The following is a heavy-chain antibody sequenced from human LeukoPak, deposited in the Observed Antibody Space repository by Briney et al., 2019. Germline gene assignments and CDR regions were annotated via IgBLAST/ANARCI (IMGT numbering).Heavy chain of an antibody. J-gene: IGHJ3*02. CDR1: GGSISSSSYY. CDR3: AWSIAAAGTLLSMDAFDI. D-gene: IGHD6-13*01. Sequence: PSETLSLTCTVSGGSISSSSYYWGWIRQPPGKGLEWVGSIYYSGSTYYNPSLKSRVTISVDTSKNQFSLKLSSVTAADTAVYYCAWSIAAAGTLLSMDAFDIWGQGTMVTVSS. V-gene: IGHV4-39*01. CDR2: IYYSGST.